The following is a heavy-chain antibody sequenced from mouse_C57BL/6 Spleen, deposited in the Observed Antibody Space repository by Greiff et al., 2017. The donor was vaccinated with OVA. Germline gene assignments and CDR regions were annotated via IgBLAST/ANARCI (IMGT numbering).Heavy chain of an antibody. J-gene: IGHJ2*01. CDR2: IDPETGGT. D-gene: IGHD1-1*01. CDR1: GYTFTDYE. Sequence: VKLVESGAELVRPGASVTLSCKASGYTFTDYEMHWVKQTPVHGLEWIGAIDPETGGTAYNQKFKGKAILTADKSSSTAYMELRSLTSEDSAVYYCTRGAYYYGSSYFDYWGQGTTLTVSS. CDR3: TRGAYYYGSSYFDY. V-gene: IGHV1-15*01.